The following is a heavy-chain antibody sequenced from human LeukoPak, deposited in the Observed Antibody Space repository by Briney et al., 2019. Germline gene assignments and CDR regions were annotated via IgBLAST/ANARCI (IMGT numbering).Heavy chain of an antibody. D-gene: IGHD1-26*01. Sequence: SETLSLTCAVYGGSFSSGYYWGWIRQPPGKGLEWIGIIYHSGSTYYNPSLKSRVTISVDTSKNQFSLRVTSVTAADTAVYYCARHFVRSGSYWADYWGQGTLVTVSS. CDR3: ARHFVRSGSYWADY. J-gene: IGHJ4*01. V-gene: IGHV4-38-2*01. CDR1: GGSFSSGYY. CDR2: IYHSGST.